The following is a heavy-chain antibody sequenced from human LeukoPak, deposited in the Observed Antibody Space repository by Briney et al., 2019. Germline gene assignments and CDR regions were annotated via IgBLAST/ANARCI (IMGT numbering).Heavy chain of an antibody. CDR2: IYHSGST. Sequence: SETLSLTCAVSGGSISSSNWRSWVRQPPGKGLEWIWEIYHSGSTNYNPSLKSRVTISVDKSKNQFSLKLSSVTAADTAVYYCARGRRGYSYGYRFDYWGQGTLVTVSS. J-gene: IGHJ4*02. CDR1: GGSISSSNW. CDR3: ARGRRGYSYGYRFDY. V-gene: IGHV4-4*02. D-gene: IGHD5-18*01.